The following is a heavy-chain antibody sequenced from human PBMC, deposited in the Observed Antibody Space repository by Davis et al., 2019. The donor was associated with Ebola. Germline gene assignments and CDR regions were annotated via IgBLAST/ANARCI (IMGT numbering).Heavy chain of an antibody. CDR3: ARDQGYCSDTSCLPYDYYCMDV. CDR2: IKQDGSEK. CDR1: GLTFTYSW. J-gene: IGHJ6*03. Sequence: PPRSLTLSCPASGLTFTYSWTSWVRQAPGNWLEWVAYIKQDGSEKYYVDSVKGRFTISRDNAKNSLYLQMNSLRAEDTAVYYCARDQGYCSDTSCLPYDYYCMDVWGKGTTVTVSS. D-gene: IGHD2-2*01. V-gene: IGHV3-7*03.